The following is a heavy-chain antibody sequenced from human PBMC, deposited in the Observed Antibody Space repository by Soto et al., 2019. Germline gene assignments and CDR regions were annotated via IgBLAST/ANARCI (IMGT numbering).Heavy chain of an antibody. CDR2: INPDNGNT. D-gene: IGHD6-13*01. V-gene: IGHV1-3*01. J-gene: IGHJ4*02. CDR1: GYTFTSYA. CDR3: ARGGSSTWDRYYFDY. Sequence: ASVKVACKASGYTFTSYAMHWVRQAPGQRLEWMGWINPDNGNTKYSQKFQGRVTITRDTSASTAYMELSSLRSEDTAVYYCARGGSSTWDRYYFDYWGQGTLVTVSS.